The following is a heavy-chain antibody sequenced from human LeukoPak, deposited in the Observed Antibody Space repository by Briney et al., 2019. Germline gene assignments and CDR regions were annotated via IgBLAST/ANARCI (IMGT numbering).Heavy chain of an antibody. J-gene: IGHJ3*02. CDR2: IYYSGST. CDR1: GGSISSYY. D-gene: IGHD4/OR15-4a*01. Sequence: PSETLSLTCTVSGGSISSYYWSWIRQPPGKGLEWIGYIYYSGSTNYNPSLKSRVTISVDTSKNQFSLKLSSVTAADTAVYYCARDYGAVIPDAFDIWGQGTMVTVSS. V-gene: IGHV4-59*01. CDR3: ARDYGAVIPDAFDI.